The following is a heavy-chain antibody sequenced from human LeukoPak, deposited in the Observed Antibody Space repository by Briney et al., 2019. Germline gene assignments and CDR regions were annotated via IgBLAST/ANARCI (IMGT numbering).Heavy chain of an antibody. D-gene: IGHD2-15*01. J-gene: IGHJ4*02. CDR1: GFTVSSNY. CDR2: ISGSGDST. CDR3: AKNAWHCSGGSCYFDY. V-gene: IGHV3-23*01. Sequence: PGGSLRLSCVASGFTVSSNYMTWVRQAPGKGLQWVSTISGSGDSTDYADSVKGRFTISRDNSKNTLYLQMNSLRAEDTAIYYCAKNAWHCSGGSCYFDYWGQGTLVTVSS.